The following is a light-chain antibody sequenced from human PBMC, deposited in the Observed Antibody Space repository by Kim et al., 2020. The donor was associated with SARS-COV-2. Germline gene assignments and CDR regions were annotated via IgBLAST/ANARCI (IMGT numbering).Light chain of an antibody. CDR1: QSVSSSY. CDR2: GAS. Sequence: PGERAPLACRASQSVSSSYLAWYQQKPGQAPRLLIYGASSRATGIPDRFSGSGSGTDFTLTISRLEPEDFAVYYCQQYGSSLGYTFGQGTKLEI. CDR3: QQYGSSLGYT. J-gene: IGKJ2*01. V-gene: IGKV3-20*01.